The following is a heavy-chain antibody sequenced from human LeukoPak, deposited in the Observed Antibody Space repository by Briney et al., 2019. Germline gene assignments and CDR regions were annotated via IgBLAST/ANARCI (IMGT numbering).Heavy chain of an antibody. J-gene: IGHJ6*03. Sequence: PSETLSLTCTVSGYSISSGYYWGWIRQPPGKGLEWIGSIYHSGSTYYKPSLKSRVTISVDTSKNQFSLKLRSVTAADTAVYYCARQVVDTGMVTYYYYYMDVWGKGTTVTISS. CDR2: IYHSGST. V-gene: IGHV4-38-2*02. CDR1: GYSISSGYY. D-gene: IGHD5-18*01. CDR3: ARQVVDTGMVTYYYYYMDV.